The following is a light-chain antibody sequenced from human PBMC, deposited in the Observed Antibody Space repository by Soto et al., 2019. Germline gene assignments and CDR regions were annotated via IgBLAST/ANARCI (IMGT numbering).Light chain of an antibody. CDR3: PQYGSSPKS. CDR1: QSVSSSY. Sequence: EIVLTQSPGTLSLSPGERATLSCRASQSVSSSYLAWYQQKPGQAPRLLIYGASSRATGIPATFSGSGSGPAFTVYISTMEHEDFAVSSVPQYGSSPKSFGGGTKVEIK. CDR2: GAS. V-gene: IGKV3-20*01. J-gene: IGKJ4*01.